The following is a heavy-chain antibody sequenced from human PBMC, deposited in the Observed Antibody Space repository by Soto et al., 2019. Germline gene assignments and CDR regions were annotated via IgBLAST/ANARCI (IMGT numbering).Heavy chain of an antibody. CDR1: GGSISSYY. J-gene: IGHJ3*02. D-gene: IGHD2-2*01. CDR2: IYYSGST. Sequence: QVQLQESGPGLVKPSETLSLTCTVSGGSISSYYWSWIRQPPGKGLEWIGYIYYSGSTNYNPSLTSRVTISVDTSKNQFSLKLSSVTAADTAVYYCARVDCSSTSCYLGAFDIGGQGTMVTVSS. CDR3: ARVDCSSTSCYLGAFDI. V-gene: IGHV4-59*01.